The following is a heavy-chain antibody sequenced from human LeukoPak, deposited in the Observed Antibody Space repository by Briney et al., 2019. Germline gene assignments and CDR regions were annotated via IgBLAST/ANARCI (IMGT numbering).Heavy chain of an antibody. CDR2: IIPIFGTA. D-gene: IGHD4-23*01. CDR3: ARASGSYGGYFDY. V-gene: IGHV1-69*05. Sequence: SVKVSCKASGGTFSSYAITWVRQAPGQGLEWMGRIIPIFGTANYAQKFQGRVTITTDESTSTAYMELSRLRSDDTAVYYCARASGSYGGYFDYWGQGTLVTVSS. J-gene: IGHJ4*02. CDR1: GGTFSSYA.